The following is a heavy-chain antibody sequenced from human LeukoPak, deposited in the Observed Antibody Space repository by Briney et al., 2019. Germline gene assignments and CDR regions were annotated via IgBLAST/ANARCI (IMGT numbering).Heavy chain of an antibody. CDR3: ARDGRPLDY. V-gene: IGHV3-7*03. CDR1: GSTFSRYW. J-gene: IGHJ4*02. CDR2: IKQDGDEK. Sequence: GGSLRLPCVDSGSTFSRYWMSWVRQAPGKGLEWVANIKQDGDEKYYVDSVKGRFTISRDNAKNSLYLQMNSLRVEDTAVYYCARDGRPLDYWGQGTLVTVSS.